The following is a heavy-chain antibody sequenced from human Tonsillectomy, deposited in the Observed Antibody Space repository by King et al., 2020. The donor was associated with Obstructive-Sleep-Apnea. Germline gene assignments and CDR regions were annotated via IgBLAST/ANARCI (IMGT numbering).Heavy chain of an antibody. CDR2: VYDDDST. D-gene: IGHD3-9*01. J-gene: IGHJ6*02. V-gene: IGHV3-53*04. CDR3: ARAAGYYDILVAMDV. CDR1: GFSVSSNY. Sequence: VQLVESGGGLVQPGGSLRLSCAASGFSVSSNYMTWVRQAPRRGLEWVSIVYDDDSTYYADSVKGRFTISRHNSKNTLYLQMNSLREEDTAMYYCARAAGYYDILVAMDVWGQGTTVTVSS.